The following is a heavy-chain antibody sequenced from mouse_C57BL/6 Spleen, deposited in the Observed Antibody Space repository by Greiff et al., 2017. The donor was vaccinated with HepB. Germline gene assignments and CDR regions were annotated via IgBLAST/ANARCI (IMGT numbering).Heavy chain of an antibody. J-gene: IGHJ1*03. CDR1: GYTFTSYW. CDR2: IYPGSGST. Sequence: QVQLQQPGAELVKPGASVKMSCKASGYTFTSYWITWVKQRPGPGLEWIGDIYPGSGSTNYHEKFKSKAKLTVDTSSSAAYKQLRSLTSEDSAVYDGAREPPPYYGSSYWYVDVWGTGTTVTFSS. D-gene: IGHD1-1*01. V-gene: IGHV1-55*01. CDR3: AREPPPYYGSSYWYVDV.